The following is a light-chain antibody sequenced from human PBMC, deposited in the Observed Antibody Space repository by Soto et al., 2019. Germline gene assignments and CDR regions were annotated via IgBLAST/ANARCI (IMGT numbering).Light chain of an antibody. CDR1: SNDVGGYNY. CDR2: DVS. CDR3: CSYAGTYSVV. J-gene: IGLJ2*01. Sequence: QSVLTQPRSVSGSPGQSVTISYTGTSNDVGGYNYVSWYQQHPGKAPKLMIYDVSKRPSGVPDRFSGSKSGNTASLTISGLQSEDEADYYCCSYAGTYSVVFGGGTKLTVL. V-gene: IGLV2-11*01.